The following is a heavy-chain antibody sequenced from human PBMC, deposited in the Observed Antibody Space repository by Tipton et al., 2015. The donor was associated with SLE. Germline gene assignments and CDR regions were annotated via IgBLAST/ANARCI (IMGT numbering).Heavy chain of an antibody. D-gene: IGHD1-26*01. CDR2: IYYSGST. Sequence: TLSLTCTVPGGSISSYYWSWIRQPPGKGLEWIGYIYYSGSTNYNPSLKSRVTISVDTSKNQFSLKLSSVTAADTAVYYCARDRGRREWELLSDAFDIWGQGTMVTVSS. CDR1: GGSISSYY. J-gene: IGHJ3*02. V-gene: IGHV4-59*12. CDR3: ARDRGRREWELLSDAFDI.